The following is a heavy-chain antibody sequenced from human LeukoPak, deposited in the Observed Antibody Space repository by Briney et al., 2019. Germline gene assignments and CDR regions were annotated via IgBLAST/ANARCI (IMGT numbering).Heavy chain of an antibody. CDR2: IIPILGIA. CDR1: GGTFSSYA. CDR3: ARAGGSVLRFLEWSRDGMDV. Sequence: SVKVSCKASGGTFSSYAISWVRQAPGQGLEWMGRIIPILGIANYAQKFQGRVTITADKSTTTAYMELSSLGSEDTAVYYCARAGGSVLRFLEWSRDGMDVWGQGTTVTVSS. J-gene: IGHJ6*02. V-gene: IGHV1-69*04. D-gene: IGHD3-3*01.